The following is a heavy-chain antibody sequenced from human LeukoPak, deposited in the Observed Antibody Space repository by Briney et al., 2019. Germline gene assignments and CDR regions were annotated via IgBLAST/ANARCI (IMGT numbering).Heavy chain of an antibody. CDR2: ISYDGSNK. V-gene: IGHV3-30*18. CDR3: AKDCPRIVLRGGGFDY. CDR1: GFTFSSYG. Sequence: GGSLRLSCAASGFTFSSYGMHWVRQAPGKGLEWVAVISYDGSNKYYADSVKGRFTISRDNSKNTLYLQMNSLRAEDTAVYYCAKDCPRIVLRGGGFDYWGQGTLVTVSS. D-gene: IGHD2/OR15-2a*01. J-gene: IGHJ4*02.